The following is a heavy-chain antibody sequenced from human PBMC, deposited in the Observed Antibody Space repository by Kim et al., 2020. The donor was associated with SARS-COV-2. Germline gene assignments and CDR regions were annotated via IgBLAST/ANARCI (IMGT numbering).Heavy chain of an antibody. CDR2: INPSGGST. D-gene: IGHD5-18*01. CDR3: ASSQDSYGYKAGCDY. V-gene: IGHV1-46*01. Sequence: ASVKVSCKASGYTFTSYYMHWVRQAPGQGLEWMGIINPSGGSTSYAQKFQGRVTMTRDTSTSTVYMELSSLRSEDTAVYYCASSQDSYGYKAGCDYWGQGTLVTVSS. CDR1: GYTFTSYY. J-gene: IGHJ4*02.